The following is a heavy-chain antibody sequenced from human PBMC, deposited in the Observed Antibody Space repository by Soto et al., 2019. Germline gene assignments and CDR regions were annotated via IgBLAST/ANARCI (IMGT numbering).Heavy chain of an antibody. CDR1: GGSSSSYY. Sequence: PSETLSLTCTVSGGSSSSYYWSWIRQPPGKGLEWIGYIYYSGSTYYNPSLKSRVTISVDTSKSQFSLKLSSVTAADTAVYYCARPYCANSVCTNPFEYWGQGTLVTVSS. V-gene: IGHV4-59*08. D-gene: IGHD2-8*01. J-gene: IGHJ4*02. CDR3: ARPYCANSVCTNPFEY. CDR2: IYYSGST.